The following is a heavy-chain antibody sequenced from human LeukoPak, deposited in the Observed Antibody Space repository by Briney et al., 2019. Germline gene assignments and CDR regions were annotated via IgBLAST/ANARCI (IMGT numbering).Heavy chain of an antibody. J-gene: IGHJ4*02. CDR1: GFSFSSYS. CDR3: ARDSTYYYDSSGYYP. V-gene: IGHV3-21*01. Sequence: GGSLRLSCAASGFSFSSYSMNWVCQAPGRGLEWVSSISSSSSYIYYADSVKGRFTISRDNAKNSLYLQMNSLRAEDTAVYYCARDSTYYYDSSGYYPRGQGTLVTVSS. CDR2: ISSSSSYI. D-gene: IGHD3-22*01.